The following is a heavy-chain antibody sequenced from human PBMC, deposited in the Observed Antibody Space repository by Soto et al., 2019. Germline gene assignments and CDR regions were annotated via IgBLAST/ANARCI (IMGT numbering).Heavy chain of an antibody. CDR2: ISGSGGST. CDR3: AKDGNNWNVNWFDP. V-gene: IGHV3-23*01. D-gene: IGHD1-1*01. CDR1: GFTFSSYA. Sequence: GGSLRLSCAASGFTFSSYAMGWVRQAPGKGLEWVSAISGSGGSTYYADSVKGRFTISRDNSKNTLYLQMNSLRAEDTAVYYCAKDGNNWNVNWFDPWGQGTLVTVSS. J-gene: IGHJ5*02.